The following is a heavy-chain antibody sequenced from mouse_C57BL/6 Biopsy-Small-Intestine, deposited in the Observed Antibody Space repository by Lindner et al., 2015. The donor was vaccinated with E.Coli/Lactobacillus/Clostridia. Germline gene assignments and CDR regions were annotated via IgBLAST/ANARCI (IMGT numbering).Heavy chain of an antibody. Sequence: EVQLQESGAELVKPGASVKLSCTASGFNIKDHYIHWVKQRTDQGLEWIGRIDPEDGETTYAPKFRGEATITADTYSNSAYLQLSSLTSEDTAVYYCSRNEIYAAWFAYWGQGTLVTVSA. CDR1: GFNIKDHY. CDR3: SRNEIYAAWFAY. D-gene: IGHD2-12*01. J-gene: IGHJ3*01. V-gene: IGHV14-2*01. CDR2: IDPEDGET.